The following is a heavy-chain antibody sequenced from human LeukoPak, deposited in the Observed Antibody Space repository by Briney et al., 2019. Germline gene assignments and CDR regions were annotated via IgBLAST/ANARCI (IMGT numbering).Heavy chain of an antibody. CDR1: QFTFFDYA. V-gene: IGHV3-23*01. CDR3: ASRSYGSGSYYWYFDL. J-gene: IGHJ2*01. CDR2: IGGSGDYT. Sequence: PGGSLRLSCSASQFTFFDYAMTWVRQAPGKGLEWVSGIGGSGDYTYYADSVKGRFTISRDNSKNTLYLQLNSLRAEDTAVYYCASRSYGSGSYYWYFDLWGRGTLVTVSS. D-gene: IGHD3-10*01.